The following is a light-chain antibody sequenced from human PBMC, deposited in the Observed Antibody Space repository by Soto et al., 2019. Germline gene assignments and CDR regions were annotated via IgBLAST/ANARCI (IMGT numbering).Light chain of an antibody. CDR3: QQYTSYPWT. CDR1: QSISSW. CDR2: KAS. J-gene: IGKJ1*01. V-gene: IGKV1-5*03. Sequence: DIQMTQSPSTLSASVGDRVTITCRASQSISSWLAWYQQKPGKAPKLLIYKASSLESGVPSRFSGSGSGTEITLTISSLQPDDFATYHCQQYTSYPWTFGQVTMVDI.